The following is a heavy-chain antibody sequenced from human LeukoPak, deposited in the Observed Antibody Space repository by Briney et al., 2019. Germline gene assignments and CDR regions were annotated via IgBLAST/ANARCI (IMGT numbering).Heavy chain of an antibody. CDR2: IYYSGST. Sequence: PSETLSLTCAVSGGSIIVAAYSWSWIRQPPGKGLEWIGYIYYSGSTNYNPSLKSRVTISVDTSKNQFSLKLSSVTAADTAVYYCARERGVIRGRYYYYGMDVWGQGSTVTVSS. J-gene: IGHJ6*02. D-gene: IGHD3-10*01. V-gene: IGHV4-61*08. CDR3: ARERGVIRGRYYYYGMDV. CDR1: GGSIIVAAYS.